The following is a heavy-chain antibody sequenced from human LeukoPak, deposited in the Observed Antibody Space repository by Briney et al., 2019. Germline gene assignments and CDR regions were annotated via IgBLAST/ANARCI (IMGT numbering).Heavy chain of an antibody. Sequence: SQTLSLTCTVSGGSISSGGYYWSWIRQRPGKGLEWIGYIYYSGSTYYNPSLKSRVTISVDTSKNQFSLKLSSVTAADTAVYYCARDVVVGSGSYYTPYNWFDPWGQGTLVTVSS. CDR1: GGSISSGGYY. V-gene: IGHV4-31*03. CDR3: ARDVVVGSGSYYTPYNWFDP. J-gene: IGHJ5*02. CDR2: IYYSGST. D-gene: IGHD3-10*01.